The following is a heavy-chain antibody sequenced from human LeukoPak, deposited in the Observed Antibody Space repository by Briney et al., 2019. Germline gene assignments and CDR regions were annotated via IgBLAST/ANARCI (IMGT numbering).Heavy chain of an antibody. Sequence: GESLKISCKGSGYIFTNYWIGWVRQMPGKGLEWMGIIHPVDSDTRYGPSFQGQVTISADKSINTAYLQWSSLKASDTAMYYCARLQSGQWLLFDYWGQGTLVTVSS. J-gene: IGHJ4*02. CDR3: ARLQSGQWLLFDY. CDR1: GYIFTNYW. D-gene: IGHD6-19*01. CDR2: IHPVDSDT. V-gene: IGHV5-51*01.